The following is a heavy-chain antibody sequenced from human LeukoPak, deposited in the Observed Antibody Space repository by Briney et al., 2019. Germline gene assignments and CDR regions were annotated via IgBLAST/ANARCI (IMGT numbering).Heavy chain of an antibody. Sequence: SETLSLTCAVYGGSFSGYYWSWIRQHPGKGLEWIGYIYYSGSTYYNPSLKSRVTISVDTSKNQFSLKLSSVTAADTAVYYCARDLSVAAAGTTSYYYGMDGWGQGTTVTVSS. J-gene: IGHJ6*02. CDR2: IYYSGST. CDR3: ARDLSVAAAGTTSYYYGMDG. CDR1: GGSFSGYY. D-gene: IGHD6-13*01. V-gene: IGHV4-31*11.